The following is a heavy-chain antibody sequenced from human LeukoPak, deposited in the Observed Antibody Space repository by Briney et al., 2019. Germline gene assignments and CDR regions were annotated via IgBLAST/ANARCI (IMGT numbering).Heavy chain of an antibody. CDR1: GFTFSSSA. D-gene: IGHD2-15*01. Sequence: GGSLGLSCAASGFTFSSSAMSWVRQAPGKGLEWVSATSNNGGYTYYADSVQGRFTISRDNSKSTLCLQMNSLRAEDTAVYYCAKQLGYCSDGSCYFPYWGQGTLVTVSS. V-gene: IGHV3-23*01. CDR2: TSNNGGYT. J-gene: IGHJ4*02. CDR3: AKQLGYCSDGSCYFPY.